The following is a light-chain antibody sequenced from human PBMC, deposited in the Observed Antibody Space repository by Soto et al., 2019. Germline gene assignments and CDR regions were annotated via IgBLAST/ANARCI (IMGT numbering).Light chain of an antibody. CDR2: AAS. J-gene: IGKJ4*01. CDR3: QQANSPPLT. V-gene: IGKV1-12*01. CDR1: ERINTY. Sequence: DIQMTQSPSSVSASVGDRVTITCRASERINTYLAWYQQQPGKAPKLLIYAASSLQSGVPSRFSGSGSGTEFTLTISNLQPEDFATYYCQQANSPPLTFGGGTQVAIK.